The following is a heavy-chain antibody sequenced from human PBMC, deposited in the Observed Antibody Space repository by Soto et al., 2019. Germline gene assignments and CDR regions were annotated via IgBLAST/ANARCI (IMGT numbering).Heavy chain of an antibody. CDR3: ARKTSRETTQYCSSTSCPPNSPSYGMDV. CDR1: GGSFSGYY. V-gene: IGHV4-34*01. J-gene: IGHJ6*02. Sequence: SETLSLTCAVYGGSFSGYYWSWIRQPPGKGLEWIGEINHSGSTNYNPSLKSRVTISVDTSKNQFSLKLSSVTAADTAVYYCARKTSRETTQYCSSTSCPPNSPSYGMDVWGQGTTVT. D-gene: IGHD2-2*01. CDR2: INHSGST.